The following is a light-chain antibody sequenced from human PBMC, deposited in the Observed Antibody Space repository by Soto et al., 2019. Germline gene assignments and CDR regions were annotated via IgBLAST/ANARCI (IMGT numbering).Light chain of an antibody. Sequence: QSALTQPASVSGSPGQSITISCTGTSSDIGTYNLVSWYQQHPGKVPKLMIYEGTKRPSGVTNRFSGSTSGNTATPTISGLQTEDEVDYYCCAYVGSKIVVFGGGTQLTVL. J-gene: IGLJ2*01. CDR2: EGT. V-gene: IGLV2-23*01. CDR3: CAYVGSKIVV. CDR1: SSDIGTYNL.